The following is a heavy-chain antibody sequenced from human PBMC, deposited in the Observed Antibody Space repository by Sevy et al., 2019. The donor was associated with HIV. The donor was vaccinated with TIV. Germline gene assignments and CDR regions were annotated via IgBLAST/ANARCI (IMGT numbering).Heavy chain of an antibody. Sequence: GGSLRLSCAASGFTFTSYGIHWVRQAQGKGLECVAKISFDEKYKYYAESVKGRFTISRDISKTTVFLEMNSLRPDDTGVYYCAKVLGFGSGYDYAFDFWGQGTMVTVSS. CDR1: GFTFTSYG. CDR2: ISFDEKYK. CDR3: AKVLGFGSGYDYAFDF. J-gene: IGHJ3*01. D-gene: IGHD5-12*01. V-gene: IGHV3-30*02.